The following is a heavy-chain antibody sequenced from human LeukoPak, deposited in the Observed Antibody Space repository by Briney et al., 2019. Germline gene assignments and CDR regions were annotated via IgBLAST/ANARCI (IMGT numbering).Heavy chain of an antibody. CDR3: ARGHGVTMVRGVIDWFDP. J-gene: IGHJ5*02. D-gene: IGHD3-10*01. V-gene: IGHV1-24*01. Sequence: ASVKVSCKVSGYTLTELSMHWVRQAPGKGLEWMGGFDPEDGETIYAQKFQGRVTMTRDTSTSTVYMELSSLRSEDTAVYYCARGHGVTMVRGVIDWFDPWGQGTLVTVSS. CDR2: FDPEDGET. CDR1: GYTLTELS.